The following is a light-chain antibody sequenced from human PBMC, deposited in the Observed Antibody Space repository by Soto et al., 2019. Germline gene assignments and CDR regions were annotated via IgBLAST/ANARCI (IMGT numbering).Light chain of an antibody. CDR2: GAS. CDR1: QTVSSY. V-gene: IGKV3-20*01. CDR3: QQYGTSPIT. Sequence: ENVWTQSPGTLSLSPGERATLSCRASQTVSSYLTWYQQRPGQAPSLLIYGASKRATGIPDRFSGSGSGTDFTLTISRLEPEDFALYYCQQYGTSPITFGQGTRLEIK. J-gene: IGKJ5*01.